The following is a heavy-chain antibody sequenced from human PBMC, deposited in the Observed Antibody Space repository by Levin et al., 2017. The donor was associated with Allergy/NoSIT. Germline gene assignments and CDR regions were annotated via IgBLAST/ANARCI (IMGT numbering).Heavy chain of an antibody. J-gene: IGHJ4*02. Sequence: PSETLSLTCAVSGGSISSSNWWSWVRQPPGKGLEWIGEIYHSGSTNYNPSLKSRVTISVDKSKNQFSLKLSSVTAADTAVYYCARAGVGHGYNLGAFDYWGQGTLVTVSS. CDR3: ARAGVGHGYNLGAFDY. D-gene: IGHD5-24*01. CDR1: GGSISSSNW. V-gene: IGHV4-4*02. CDR2: IYHSGST.